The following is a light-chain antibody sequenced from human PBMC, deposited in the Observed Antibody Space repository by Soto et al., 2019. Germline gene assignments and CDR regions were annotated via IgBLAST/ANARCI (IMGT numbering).Light chain of an antibody. J-gene: IGKJ3*01. Sequence: DIQMTQSPSSLSASVGDRVTITCQASQDISNYLNWYQQKPGQAPKLLIYGASNLETGVPSRFSGSASGTDFSFTISSLQPEDIATYYCQQYDNFPFTFGPGTKVDIK. V-gene: IGKV1-33*01. CDR3: QQYDNFPFT. CDR1: QDISNY. CDR2: GAS.